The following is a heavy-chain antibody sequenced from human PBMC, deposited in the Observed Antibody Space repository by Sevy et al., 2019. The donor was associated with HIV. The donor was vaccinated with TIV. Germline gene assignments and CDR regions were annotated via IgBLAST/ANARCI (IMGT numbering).Heavy chain of an antibody. V-gene: IGHV3-30*18. CDR1: GFTFSTYA. CDR2: IAYDGSNK. D-gene: IGHD3-10*01. J-gene: IGHJ4*02. CDR3: AKGFKYYYGSGILY. Sequence: GGSLRLSCAASGFTFSTYAMPGVRQAPGKGLEWVAVIAYDGSNKYYADSVKGRFTISRENSKNTLYLQMNSLRAEDTAVYYCAKGFKYYYGSGILYWGQGTLVTVSS.